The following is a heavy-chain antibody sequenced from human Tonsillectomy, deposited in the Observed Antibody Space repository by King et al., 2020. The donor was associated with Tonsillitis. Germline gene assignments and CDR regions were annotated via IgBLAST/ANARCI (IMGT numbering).Heavy chain of an antibody. Sequence: QLVQSGAEVKKPGASVKVSCKASGYTFTSYGIRWVRQAPGQGLEWMGWISADNTNYAQNFQGRVTMTTDTSTSTAYMELRSLRSDDTAVYYCARRYCTTTSCYSRDWFDPWGQGTLVTVSS. D-gene: IGHD2-2*01. V-gene: IGHV1-18*01. CDR1: GYTFTSYG. CDR2: ISADNT. CDR3: ARRYCTTTSCYSRDWFDP. J-gene: IGHJ5*02.